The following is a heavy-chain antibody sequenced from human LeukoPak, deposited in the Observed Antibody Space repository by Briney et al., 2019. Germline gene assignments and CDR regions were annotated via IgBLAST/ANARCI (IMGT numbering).Heavy chain of an antibody. D-gene: IGHD3-3*01. CDR1: GGSFSGYY. Sequence: SETLSLTCAVYGGSFSGYYWSWIRQPPGKGLEWIGEINHSGSTNYNPSLKSRVTISVDTSKNQFSLKLSSVTAADTAVYYCARGHRITIFGVVISYYYGMDVWGQGTTVTVSS. V-gene: IGHV4-34*01. CDR2: INHSGST. J-gene: IGHJ6*02. CDR3: ARGHRITIFGVVISYYYGMDV.